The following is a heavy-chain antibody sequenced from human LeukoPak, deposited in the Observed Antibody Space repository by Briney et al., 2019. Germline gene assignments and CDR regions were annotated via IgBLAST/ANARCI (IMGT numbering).Heavy chain of an antibody. J-gene: IGHJ5*02. CDR3: ARDLSMADLGWFDP. V-gene: IGHV4-34*01. CDR1: GGSFSGYY. Sequence: PSETLSLTCAVYGGSFSGYYWSWIRQPPGKGLEWIGEINHSGSTNYNPSLKSRVTISVDTSKNQFSLKLSSVTAADTAVYYCARDLSMADLGWFDPWGQGTLVTVSS. CDR2: INHSGST. D-gene: IGHD2-8*01.